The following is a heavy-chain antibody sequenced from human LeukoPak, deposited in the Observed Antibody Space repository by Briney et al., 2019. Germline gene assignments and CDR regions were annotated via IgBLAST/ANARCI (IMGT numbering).Heavy chain of an antibody. CDR3: AKTHPATLTYYDFWSGYYEPPSFDY. CDR2: ISGSGGST. V-gene: IGHV3-23*01. J-gene: IGHJ4*02. CDR1: GFTFSSYA. Sequence: QPGGSLRLSCAASGFTFSSYAMSWVRQAPGKGLEWVSAISGSGGSTYYADSVKGRFTISRDNSKNTLYLQMNSLRAEDTAVYYCAKTHPATLTYYDFWSGYYEPPSFDYWGQGTLVTVSS. D-gene: IGHD3-3*01.